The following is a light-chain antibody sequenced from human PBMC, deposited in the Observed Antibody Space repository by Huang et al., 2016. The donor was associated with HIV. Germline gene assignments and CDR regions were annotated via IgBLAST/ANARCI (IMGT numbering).Light chain of an antibody. CDR3: QQYGSSPWT. CDR1: QSVTSSH. J-gene: IGKJ1*01. CDR2: DAS. Sequence: EIVLTQSPGTLSLSPGERAALSCRASQSVTSSHLAWYPRNPGQAPRLLIYDASNRATSIPDRFSGSGSGTDFTLTISRLEPEDFAVYYCQQYGSSPWTFGQGTKVEIK. V-gene: IGKV3-20*01.